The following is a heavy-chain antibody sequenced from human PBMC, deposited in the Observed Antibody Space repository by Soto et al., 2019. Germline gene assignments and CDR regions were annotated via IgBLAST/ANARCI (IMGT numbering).Heavy chain of an antibody. CDR1: GFTFSSYS. Sequence: GGSLRLSCAASGFTFSSYSTNWVRQAPGKGLEWVSSISSSSSYIYYADSVKGRFTISRDNAKNSLYLQMNSLRAEDTAVYYCARDPPYSSSEFDYWGQGTLVTVSS. V-gene: IGHV3-21*01. CDR3: ARDPPYSSSEFDY. D-gene: IGHD6-6*01. J-gene: IGHJ4*02. CDR2: ISSSSSYI.